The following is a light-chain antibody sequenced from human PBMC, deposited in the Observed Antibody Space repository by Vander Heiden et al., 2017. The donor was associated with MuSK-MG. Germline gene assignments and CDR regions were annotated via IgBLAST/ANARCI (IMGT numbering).Light chain of an antibody. CDR3: RQEGNSPQT. V-gene: IGKV3-20*01. CDR1: QSVRSNY. J-gene: IGKJ1*01. CDR2: GIF. Sequence: IVFTHSPGTLSSSPGEGATLSCRASQSVRSNYLAWYQHIPGQAPRLLIYGIFSTARGLPVRFSGSGFGTAFSLSISRLKPEDFAVYYCRQEGNSPQTFGQGTKVEIK.